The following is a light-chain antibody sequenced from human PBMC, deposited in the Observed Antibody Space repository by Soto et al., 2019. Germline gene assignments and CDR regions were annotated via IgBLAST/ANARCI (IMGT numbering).Light chain of an antibody. Sequence: QSALTQPASVSGSPGQSITISCTGTSSDVGSYNLVSWYQQHPGKAPKLMISEVSKRPSGVSSRFSGSKSGTTASLTISGLQAEDEADYYCCSYGGSTYGFGTGTKVTVL. CDR2: EVS. J-gene: IGLJ1*01. CDR1: SSDVGSYNL. V-gene: IGLV2-23*02. CDR3: CSYGGSTYG.